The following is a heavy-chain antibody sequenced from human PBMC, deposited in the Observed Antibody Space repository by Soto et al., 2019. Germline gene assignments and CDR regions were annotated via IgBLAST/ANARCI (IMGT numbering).Heavy chain of an antibody. CDR1: GYTFTSYG. V-gene: IGHV1-18*04. Sequence: ASVKVSCKASGYTFTSYGISWVRQAPGQGLEWMGWISAYNGNTNYAQELQGRVTMTTDTSTSTAYMELRSLRSDDTAVYYCARVGTSCCYYYYYGMDVWGQGTTVTVSS. CDR2: ISAYNGNT. D-gene: IGHD2-2*01. J-gene: IGHJ6*02. CDR3: ARVGTSCCYYYYYGMDV.